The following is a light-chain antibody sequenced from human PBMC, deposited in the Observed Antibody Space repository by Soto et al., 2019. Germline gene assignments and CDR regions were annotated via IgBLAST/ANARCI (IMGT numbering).Light chain of an antibody. J-gene: IGKJ1*01. Sequence: EIVLTQSPDTLSLSPGERATLSCRASQSVSSSYLAWYQQKPGQAPRLLIYGASSRATGIPDRFSGSASGTDFTLTITRLEPEDFAVYYCQQYGTSPPTWTFGQGTKVEIK. V-gene: IGKV3-20*01. CDR2: GAS. CDR3: QQYGTSPPTWT. CDR1: QSVSSSY.